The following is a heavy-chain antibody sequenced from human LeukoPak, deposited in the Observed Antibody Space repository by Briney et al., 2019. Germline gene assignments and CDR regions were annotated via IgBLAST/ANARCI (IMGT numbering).Heavy chain of an antibody. CDR3: ARSAAGKNF. CDR2: IFRSSSYI. V-gene: IGHV3-21*01. CDR1: GFTFSSYG. J-gene: IGHJ4*02. D-gene: IGHD6-13*01. Sequence: AGGSLRLSCAASGFTFSSYGMSWVRQAPGKGLEWVSFIFRSSSYIYYADSVKGRFTISRDNAKNSLYLQMNSLRAEDTAVYYCARSAAGKNFWGQGSLVTVSS.